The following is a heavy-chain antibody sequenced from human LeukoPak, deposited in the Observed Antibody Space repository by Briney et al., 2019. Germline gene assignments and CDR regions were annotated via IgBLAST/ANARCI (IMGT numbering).Heavy chain of an antibody. CDR3: TTHGSYSHY. J-gene: IGHJ4*02. V-gene: IGHV3-49*03. CDR1: GFTFGDYA. Sequence: PGGSLRLSRSASGFTFGDYAMSWFRPAPGRGLGWVGFLRSKAYGGTTEYAASVKGRFTISRDDSKSIAYLQMNSLKTEDTAVYYCTTHGSYSHYWGQGTLVTVSS. CDR2: LRSKAYGGTT. D-gene: IGHD1-26*01.